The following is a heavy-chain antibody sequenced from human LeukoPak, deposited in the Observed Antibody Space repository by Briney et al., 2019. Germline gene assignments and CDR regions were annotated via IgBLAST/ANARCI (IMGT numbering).Heavy chain of an antibody. CDR2: ISGDGSTR. Sequence: GGSLRLSCTAAGFIFSSYEMNWVRQAPGKGLEWVSYISGDGSTRSYADSVRGRFTISRDNAQNSLYLQMNSLRAEDTAVYYCARDYGGNSVFVNNWFDPWGQGTLVTVSS. D-gene: IGHD4-23*01. V-gene: IGHV3-48*03. CDR3: ARDYGGNSVFVNNWFDP. CDR1: GFIFSSYE. J-gene: IGHJ5*02.